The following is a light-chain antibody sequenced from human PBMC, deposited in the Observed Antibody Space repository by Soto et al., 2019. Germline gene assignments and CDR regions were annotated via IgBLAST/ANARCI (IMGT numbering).Light chain of an antibody. J-gene: IGKJ5*01. CDR1: QSSSSY. CDR2: DAS. Sequence: TQSPAPFSLSPIENATLSFSASQSSSSYLAWYQQKPGQPPRLLIYDASTRAPGIPARFSGSGSGTDYTLTITSLEPEDAAVYYCQQRSNWPPITFGQGTRLEIK. CDR3: QQRSNWPPIT. V-gene: IGKV3-11*01.